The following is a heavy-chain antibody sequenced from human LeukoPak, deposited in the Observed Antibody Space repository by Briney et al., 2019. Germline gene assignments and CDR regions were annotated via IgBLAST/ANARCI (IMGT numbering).Heavy chain of an antibody. CDR2: VSTNGDVT. CDR1: GLTFNSHS. D-gene: IGHD3-10*01. V-gene: IGHV3-23*01. CDR3: AKLSLSGRSQSADY. Sequence: AGGSLRLSCVASGLTFNSHSMSWVRQAPGMGLEWVSVVSTNGDVTFYADSVKGRFTISRDNSKNTLFLQMNSLRADDTAVYYCAKLSLSGRSQSADYWRQGTLVTVSS. J-gene: IGHJ4*02.